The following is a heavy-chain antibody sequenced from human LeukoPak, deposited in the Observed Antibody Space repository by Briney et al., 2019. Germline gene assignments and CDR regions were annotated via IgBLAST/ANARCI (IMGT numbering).Heavy chain of an antibody. CDR1: GYTFTNYD. D-gene: IGHD2-15*01. CDR2: MSPNSGNT. Sequence: ASVKVSCKASGYTFTNYDINWVRRATGQGLEWMGWMSPNSGNTGYAQKFQGRVTMTRSTSISTAYMELSSLTSEDTAVYYCARDYCSGGSCYSAFDYWGQGTLVTVSS. J-gene: IGHJ4*02. CDR3: ARDYCSGGSCYSAFDY. V-gene: IGHV1-8*01.